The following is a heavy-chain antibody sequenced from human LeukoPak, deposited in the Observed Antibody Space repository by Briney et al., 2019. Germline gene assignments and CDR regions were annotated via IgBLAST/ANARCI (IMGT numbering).Heavy chain of an antibody. CDR3: ARKENVYYYFDY. CDR2: IYHSGTT. J-gene: IGHJ4*02. V-gene: IGHV4-28*01. D-gene: IGHD3-10*01. CDR1: GYSITSSSW. Sequence: PSDTLSLTCAVSGYSITSSSWWGWLRPPPGEGLEWIGYIYHSGTTYYNPSLQSRVTMSVDTSKNQFSLKLSSVTAVDTAVYYCARKENVYYYFDYWGQGTLVTVSS.